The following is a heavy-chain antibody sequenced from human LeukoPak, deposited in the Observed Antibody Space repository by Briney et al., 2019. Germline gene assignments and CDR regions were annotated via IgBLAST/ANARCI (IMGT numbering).Heavy chain of an antibody. V-gene: IGHV3-30*02. D-gene: IGHD2-2*02. CDR3: AKDWGYCSSTSCYTYWFDP. Sequence: GGSLRLSCAASGFTFSSYGMHWVRQAPGKGLEWVAFIRYDGSNKYYADSVKGRFTISRDSSKNTLYLQMNSLRAEDTAVYYCAKDWGYCSSTSCYTYWFDPWGQGTLVTVSS. CDR1: GFTFSSYG. CDR2: IRYDGSNK. J-gene: IGHJ5*02.